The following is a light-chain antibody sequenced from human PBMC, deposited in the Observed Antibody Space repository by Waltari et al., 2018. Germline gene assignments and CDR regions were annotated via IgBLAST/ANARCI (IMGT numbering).Light chain of an antibody. CDR1: QGVGIS. Sequence: DIQLTQSPSFLSASVGDRVTITCRARQGVGISFVWYQQKPGKAPKVLIYGASTLHSGVPSRFSGSGSGTEFSLTIGSLQPEDFATYYCQHLNSYPYTFGQGTKLEIE. CDR3: QHLNSYPYT. CDR2: GAS. V-gene: IGKV1-9*01. J-gene: IGKJ2*01.